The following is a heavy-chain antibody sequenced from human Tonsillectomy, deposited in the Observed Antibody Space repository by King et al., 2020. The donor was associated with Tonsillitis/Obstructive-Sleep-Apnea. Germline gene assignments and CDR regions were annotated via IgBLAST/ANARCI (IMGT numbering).Heavy chain of an antibody. CDR3: TRGNHGFDY. CDR2: IRSEAYGGTT. V-gene: IGHV3-49*04. D-gene: IGHD1-14*01. Sequence: VQLVESGGGLVQPGRSLRLSCTGSGVTFGDYAMNWVRQAPGKGLEWVGFIRSEAYGGTTEYAASVNGRFTISRDDSKTIAYLQMDSLKTEDTAVYYCTRGNHGFDYWGQGTLVTVSS. J-gene: IGHJ4*02. CDR1: GVTFGDYA.